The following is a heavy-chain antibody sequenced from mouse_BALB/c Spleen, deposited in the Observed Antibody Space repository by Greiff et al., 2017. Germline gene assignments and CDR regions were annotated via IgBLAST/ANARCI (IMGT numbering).Heavy chain of an antibody. CDR3: ARGVYGDYKYAMDG. V-gene: IGHV1-61*01. Sequence: VQLLESGAELVRPGASLKLSCKASGFTFTSYWMNWVKQTPGQGLEWIGMIDPADSETYYNQMFKDKATLTVDKSSSTAYMQLSSLTSEDTAVYYCARGVYGDYKYAMDGWGQGTSVTV. CDR1: GFTFTSYW. J-gene: IGHJ4*01. D-gene: IGHD1-2*01. CDR2: IDPADSET.